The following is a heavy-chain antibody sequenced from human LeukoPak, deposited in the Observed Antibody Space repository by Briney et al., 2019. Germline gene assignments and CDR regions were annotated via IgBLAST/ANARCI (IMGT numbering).Heavy chain of an antibody. CDR3: ARETSLSGYAGGLGFNY. J-gene: IGHJ4*02. D-gene: IGHD6-19*01. CDR1: GGSISRSDW. V-gene: IGHV4-4*02. Sequence: PSETLSLTCDVSGGSISRSDWWSWVRQPPGKGLEWIGEVDHSGSTNYKPSLSSRVTISVDKSKNQFSLKLRSVTAADTAVYYCARETSLSGYAGGLGFNYWGQGTLVTVSS. CDR2: VDHSGST.